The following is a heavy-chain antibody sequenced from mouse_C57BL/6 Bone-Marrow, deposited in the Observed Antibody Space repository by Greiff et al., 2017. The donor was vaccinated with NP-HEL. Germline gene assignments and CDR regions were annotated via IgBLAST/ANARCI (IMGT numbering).Heavy chain of an antibody. CDR1: GFTFSSYG. Sequence: EVNVVESGGDLVKPGGSLKLSCAASGFTFSSYGMSWVRQTPDKRLEWVATISSGGSYTYYPDSVKGRFTISRDNAKNTLCLQMSSLKSEDTAMYYCARRRDYWGQGTLGTVSA. CDR2: ISSGGSYT. J-gene: IGHJ3*01. V-gene: IGHV5-6*01. CDR3: ARRRDY.